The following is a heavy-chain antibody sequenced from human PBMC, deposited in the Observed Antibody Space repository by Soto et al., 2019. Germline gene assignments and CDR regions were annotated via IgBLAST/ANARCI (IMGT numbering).Heavy chain of an antibody. CDR1: GYTFTGYY. Sequence: QVQLVQSGADVKTPGASVRVSCKASGYTFTGYYVHWVREAPGQGLEWMGWINPETGATSYAQKFQGRVTLSRATSINTAYLELSSLRFDDAAVYFCARERYQVISDGMDVWGQGTTVTVSS. V-gene: IGHV1-2*02. CDR3: ARERYQVISDGMDV. J-gene: IGHJ6*02. CDR2: INPETGAT. D-gene: IGHD2-2*01.